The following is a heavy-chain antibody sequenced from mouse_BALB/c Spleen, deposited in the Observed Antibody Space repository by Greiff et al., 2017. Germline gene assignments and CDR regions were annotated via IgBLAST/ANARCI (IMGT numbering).Heavy chain of an antibody. CDR2: IRNKANGYTT. D-gene: IGHD2-2*01. CDR1: GFTFTDYY. Sequence: EVQLVESGGGLVQPGGSLRLSCATSGFTFTDYYMSWVRQPPGKALEWLGFIRNKANGYTTEYSASVKGRFTISRDNSQSILYLQMNTLRAEDSATYYCARGLRFDYWGQGTTLTVSS. V-gene: IGHV7-3*02. J-gene: IGHJ2*01. CDR3: ARGLRFDY.